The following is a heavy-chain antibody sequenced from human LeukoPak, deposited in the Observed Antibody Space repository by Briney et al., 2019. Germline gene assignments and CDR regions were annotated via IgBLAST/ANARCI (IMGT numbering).Heavy chain of an antibody. J-gene: IGHJ4*02. V-gene: IGHV3-30*03. CDR1: GFTFSSYS. CDR2: VSNDAYNK. CDR3: ARDFSGASRIDF. D-gene: IGHD4/OR15-4a*01. Sequence: GGSLRLSCAASGFTFSSYSMNWVRQAPGKGLEWVAVVSNDAYNKYYADSVKGRFTISRDNSRNTLYLQMNSLRLDDTALYYCARDFSGASRIDFWGQGALVSVSS.